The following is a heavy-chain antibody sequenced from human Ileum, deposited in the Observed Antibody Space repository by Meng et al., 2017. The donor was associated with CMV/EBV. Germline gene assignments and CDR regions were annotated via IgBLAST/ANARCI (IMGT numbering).Heavy chain of an antibody. V-gene: IGHV4-39*07. J-gene: IGHJ5*02. CDR2: IYYSGST. Sequence: QRQGAAPGLVTPSETLALPVTVPGGSLRSGTYYWAWIRPSPGKGLEWIGSIYYSGSTYDNPSLKSRVTMSVDTFKNQFSLKLTSVTAADTAVYYCAGDWGPYSSRGYFDPWGQGTLVTVSS. CDR3: AGDWGPYSSRGYFDP. CDR1: GGSLRSGTYY. D-gene: IGHD6-13*01.